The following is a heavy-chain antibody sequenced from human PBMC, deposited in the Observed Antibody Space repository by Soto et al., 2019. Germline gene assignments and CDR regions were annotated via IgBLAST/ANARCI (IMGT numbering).Heavy chain of an antibody. Sequence: QVQLVQSGAEVKKPGSSVKVSCKASGGTFSSYTISWVRQAPGQGLEWMGRIIPILGIANYAQKFQGRVTITADKSTSTAYMELSSLRSEDTAVYYCARDDHGSGSSYNAPGFDYWGQGTLVTVSS. D-gene: IGHD3-10*01. CDR3: ARDDHGSGSSYNAPGFDY. CDR2: IIPILGIA. J-gene: IGHJ4*02. V-gene: IGHV1-69*08. CDR1: GGTFSSYT.